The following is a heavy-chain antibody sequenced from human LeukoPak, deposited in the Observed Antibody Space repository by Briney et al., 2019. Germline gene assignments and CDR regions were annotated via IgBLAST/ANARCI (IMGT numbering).Heavy chain of an antibody. Sequence: SVKVSCKTSGGTFSNYAINWVRQAPGQGLEWMGGIIPIFETANYAEKFQGRVSIIADKSTSTAYMELSSQRSDDTAVYYCATSLGGYSSAGETGAFDIWGQGTMVTVSS. CDR2: IIPIFETA. D-gene: IGHD5-18*01. CDR3: ATSLGGYSSAGETGAFDI. CDR1: GGTFSNYA. J-gene: IGHJ3*02. V-gene: IGHV1-69*06.